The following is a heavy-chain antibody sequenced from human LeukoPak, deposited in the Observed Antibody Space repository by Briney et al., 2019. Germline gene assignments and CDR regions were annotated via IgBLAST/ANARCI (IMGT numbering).Heavy chain of an antibody. CDR2: INHSGST. Sequence: SETLSLTCAVSGGSISSGGYSWSWIRQPPGKGLEWIGYINHSGSTNYNPSLKSRVTISVDTSKNQFSLKLSSVTAADTAVYYCARGGTSCYDYWGQGTLVTVSS. D-gene: IGHD2-2*01. CDR1: GGSISSGGYS. J-gene: IGHJ4*02. V-gene: IGHV4-30-2*01. CDR3: ARGGTSCYDY.